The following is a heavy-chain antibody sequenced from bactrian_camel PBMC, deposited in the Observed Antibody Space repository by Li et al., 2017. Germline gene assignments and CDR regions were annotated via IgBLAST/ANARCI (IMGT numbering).Heavy chain of an antibody. CDR2: IYTGGGDI. CDR3: FRTENSD. Sequence: HVQLVESGGGSVQAGGSLRLSCVSSRYLADTNCMVWFRQAPGKEREGVARIYTGGGDIYYSDSVKGRFTISQDTFKNTVYLQMNSLKPDDTAVYYCFRTENSDCGQGTQVTVS. J-gene: IGHJ4*01. V-gene: IGHV3S54*01. CDR1: RYLADTNC. D-gene: IGHD4*01.